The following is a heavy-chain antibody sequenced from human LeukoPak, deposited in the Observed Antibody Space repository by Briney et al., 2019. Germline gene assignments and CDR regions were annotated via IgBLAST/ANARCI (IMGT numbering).Heavy chain of an antibody. CDR2: IHPVDSDT. V-gene: IGHV5-51*01. CDR3: ARGGSYIYGSSDY. CDR1: GYNFINYW. Sequence: GESLQSSCKGSGYNFINYWMGWVRQMPGKGLEWMGIIHPVDSDTRYSPSFQGQVTMSADKSITTAYLQWSSLKASDTAMYYCARGGSYIYGSSDYWGQGKLVTVSS. D-gene: IGHD5-18*01. J-gene: IGHJ4*02.